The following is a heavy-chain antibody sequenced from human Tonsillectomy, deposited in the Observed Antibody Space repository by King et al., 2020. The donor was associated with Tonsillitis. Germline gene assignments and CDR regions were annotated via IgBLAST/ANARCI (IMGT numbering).Heavy chain of an antibody. J-gene: IGHJ2*01. CDR2: IYYSGST. Sequence: VQLQESGPGLVKPSETLSLTCTVSGGSISSYYWSWFRQPPGKGLEWIGYIYYSGSTKYNPSLKSRVTISVDTSKNQFSLKLRSVTAADTAVYYCARVESLYGYDYYSGVSCYRSYWYFDLWGRGALVTVSS. V-gene: IGHV4-59*01. CDR1: GGSISSYY. CDR3: ARVESLYGYDYYSGVSCYRSYWYFDL. D-gene: IGHD2-15*01.